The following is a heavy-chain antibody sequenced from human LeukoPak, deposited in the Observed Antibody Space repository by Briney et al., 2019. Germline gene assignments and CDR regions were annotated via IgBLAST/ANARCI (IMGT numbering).Heavy chain of an antibody. Sequence: ASVKLSCTASGYTFTSNGISWVRQAPGQGLGWMGWISAYNGNTNYAQKLQGRVTMTTDTSTSTAYMELRSLRSDDTAVYYCAREEISDCFDYWGQGTLVTVSS. D-gene: IGHD1-26*01. CDR1: GYTFTSNG. J-gene: IGHJ4*02. CDR3: AREEISDCFDY. CDR2: ISAYNGNT. V-gene: IGHV1-18*01.